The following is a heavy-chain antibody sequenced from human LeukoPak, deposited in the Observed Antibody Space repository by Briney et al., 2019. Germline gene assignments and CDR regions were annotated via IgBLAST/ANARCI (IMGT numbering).Heavy chain of an antibody. D-gene: IGHD3-22*01. V-gene: IGHV1-2*06. J-gene: IGHJ3*02. Sequence: ASVKVSCKASGYTFTGYYMHWVRQAPGQGLEWMGRINPNRGGTNYAQKFQGRVTMTRDTSISTAYMELSRLRSDDTAVYYCARGRYDSSGYQRAFDIWGQGTMVTVSS. CDR2: INPNRGGT. CDR1: GYTFTGYY. CDR3: ARGRYDSSGYQRAFDI.